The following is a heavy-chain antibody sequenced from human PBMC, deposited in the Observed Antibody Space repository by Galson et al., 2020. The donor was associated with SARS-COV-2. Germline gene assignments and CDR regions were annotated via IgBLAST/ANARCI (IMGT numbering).Heavy chain of an antibody. CDR3: AKDDGPFYYDSTRHFDL. J-gene: IGHJ2*01. V-gene: IGHV1-18*01. Sequence: ASVKVSCKASGYTFSHFGLTWVRQAPGEGLEWMGWISPFHGRTDIAQKFQGRVTMTTDAYTTTAYLDLRSLRFDDTAVYYCAKDDGPFYYDSTRHFDLWGRGTLVTVSS. CDR2: ISPFHGRT. CDR1: GYTFSHFG. D-gene: IGHD3-22*01.